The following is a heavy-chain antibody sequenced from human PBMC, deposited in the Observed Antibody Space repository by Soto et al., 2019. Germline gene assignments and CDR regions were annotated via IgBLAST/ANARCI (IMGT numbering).Heavy chain of an antibody. J-gene: IGHJ6*02. D-gene: IGHD2-8*01. CDR1: GDSVSSNSAA. Sequence: PSQTLSLTCAISGDSVSSNSAAWNWIRQSPSRGLEWLGRTYYRSKWYNDYAVSVKSRITINPDTSKNQFSLQLNSVTPEDTAVYYCARSQTHTYLMARKNYYYYGMDVWGQGTTVTVSS. V-gene: IGHV6-1*01. CDR3: ARSQTHTYLMARKNYYYYGMDV. CDR2: TYYRSKWYN.